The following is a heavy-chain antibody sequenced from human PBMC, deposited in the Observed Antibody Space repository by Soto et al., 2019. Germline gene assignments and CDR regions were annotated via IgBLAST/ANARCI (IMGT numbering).Heavy chain of an antibody. CDR1: GYTFTSYG. D-gene: IGHD3-9*01. J-gene: IGHJ5*02. CDR3: ARDLSTPKTIFSPKPDAINWFDP. V-gene: IGHV1-18*01. CDR2: ISAYNGNT. Sequence: GASVKVSCKASGYTFTSYGISWVRQAPGQGLEWMGCISAYNGNTNYAQKLQGRVTMTTDTSTSTAYMELRSLRSDDTAVYYCARDLSTPKTIFSPKPDAINWFDPWGQGTLVTVSS.